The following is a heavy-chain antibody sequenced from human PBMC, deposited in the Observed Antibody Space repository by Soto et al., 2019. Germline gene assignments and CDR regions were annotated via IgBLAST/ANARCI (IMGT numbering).Heavy chain of an antibody. CDR3: ARDGAYCSSTSCTGDYYYYMDV. D-gene: IGHD2-2*01. CDR1: GGSISSYY. V-gene: IGHV4-59*01. J-gene: IGHJ6*03. CDR2: IYYSGST. Sequence: SETLSLTCTVSGGSISSYYWSRIRQPPGKGLEWIGYIYYSGSTNYNPSLKSRVTISVDTSKNQFSLKLSSVTAADTAVYYCARDGAYCSSTSCTGDYYYYMDVWGKGTTVTVSS.